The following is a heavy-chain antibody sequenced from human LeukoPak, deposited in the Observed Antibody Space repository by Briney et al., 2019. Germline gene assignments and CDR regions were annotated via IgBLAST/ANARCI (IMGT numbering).Heavy chain of an antibody. V-gene: IGHV5-51*01. CDR2: IYPGDSDT. D-gene: IGHD5-18*01. J-gene: IGHJ4*02. Sequence: GASLQISSKGSGPRFTSYWIGWVRQMPGKGLEWMGVIYPGDSDTRYSPSFQGQVTFSVDKSISTAYVQWSSLKASDTAMYYCARGRYSYGPFDYWGQGTLVTVSS. CDR3: ARGRYSYGPFDY. CDR1: GPRFTSYW.